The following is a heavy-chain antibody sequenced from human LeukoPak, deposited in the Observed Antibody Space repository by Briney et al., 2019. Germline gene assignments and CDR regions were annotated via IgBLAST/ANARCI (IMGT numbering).Heavy chain of an antibody. CDR3: ARGYERIITMVRGVITPLGY. J-gene: IGHJ4*02. CDR1: GGSISSSSYY. V-gene: IGHV4-39*07. Sequence: PSETLSLTCTVSGGSISSSSYYWGWIRQPPGKGLEWIGSIYYGGSTYYNPSLKSRVTISVDTSKNQFSLKLSSVTAADTAVYYCARGYERIITMVRGVITPLGYWGQGTLVTVSS. D-gene: IGHD3-10*01. CDR2: IYYGGST.